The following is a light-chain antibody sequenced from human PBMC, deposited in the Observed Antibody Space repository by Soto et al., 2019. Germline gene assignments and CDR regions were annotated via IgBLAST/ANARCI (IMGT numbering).Light chain of an antibody. V-gene: IGLV1-51*01. J-gene: IGLJ1*01. Sequence: QSVLTHPPPVSAAPGQKVTISCSRSGTNIGGNTVSSYQQLPRTAPKLLIYDDNKRPSGIPDRFSGSKSCTSATLGITGFQTGDEADYYCGSWDSSLSSYVFGTGTKVTVL. CDR3: GSWDSSLSSYV. CDR1: GTNIGGNT. CDR2: DDN.